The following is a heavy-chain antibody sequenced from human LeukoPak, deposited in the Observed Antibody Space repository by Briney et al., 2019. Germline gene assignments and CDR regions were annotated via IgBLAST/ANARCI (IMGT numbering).Heavy chain of an antibody. CDR2: IKKDGSQK. CDR3: ARVGWEVLNLHFDP. D-gene: IGHD1-26*01. CDR1: GFTFSATW. V-gene: IGHV3-7*03. Sequence: PGGSLRLSCFASGFTFSATWMSWVRQAPGKGLEWVATIKKDGSQKYYVDPVKGRFTISRDNAENSLYLQMNSLRVEDTAMYYCARVGWEVLNLHFDPWGQGTLVTVSS. J-gene: IGHJ5*02.